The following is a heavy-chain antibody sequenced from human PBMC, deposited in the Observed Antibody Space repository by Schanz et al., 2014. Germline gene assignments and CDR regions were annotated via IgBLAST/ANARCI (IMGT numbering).Heavy chain of an antibody. CDR1: GFTFSRYG. CDR3: AKGKDSPYYFDD. CDR2: ISGAGGST. V-gene: IGHV3-33*06. J-gene: IGHJ4*02. Sequence: QVQLVESGGGVVQPGRSLRLSCAASGFTFSRYGIHWVRQAPGKGLEWVAGISGAGGSTYYVDSVKGRFTISRDNSRNTMYLQMTGLRAEDTAIYYCAKGKDSPYYFDDWGQGTLVTVSS. D-gene: IGHD2-15*01.